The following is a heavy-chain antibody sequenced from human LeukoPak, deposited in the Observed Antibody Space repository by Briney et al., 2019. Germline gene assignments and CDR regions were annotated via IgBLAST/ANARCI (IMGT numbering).Heavy chain of an antibody. CDR3: ARDGGYCSSSNCHGDY. Sequence: GGSLRLSCAASGFTFSSYAMHWVRQAPGKGLEWVAVISYDESNKYYADSVKGRFTISGDNSKNTLYLQMNSLRAEDTAVYYCARDGGYCSSSNCHGDYWGQGTLVTVSS. V-gene: IGHV3-30-3*01. CDR1: GFTFSSYA. J-gene: IGHJ4*02. D-gene: IGHD2-2*01. CDR2: ISYDESNK.